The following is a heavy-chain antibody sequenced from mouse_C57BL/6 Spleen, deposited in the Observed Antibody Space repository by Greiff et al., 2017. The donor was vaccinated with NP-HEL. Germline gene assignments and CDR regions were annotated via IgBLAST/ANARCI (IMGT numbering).Heavy chain of an antibody. J-gene: IGHJ4*01. CDR1: GYSFTDYN. D-gene: IGHD1-1*01. CDR3: MIYYYGSRDAMDY. CDR2: INPNYGTT. Sequence: VQLQQSGPELVKPGASVKISCKASGYSFTDYNLNWVKQSNGKSLEWIGVINPNYGTTSYNQKFKGTATLTVDQSSSTAYMQLNSLTSEDSAVYYSMIYYYGSRDAMDYWGQGTSVTVSS. V-gene: IGHV1-39*01.